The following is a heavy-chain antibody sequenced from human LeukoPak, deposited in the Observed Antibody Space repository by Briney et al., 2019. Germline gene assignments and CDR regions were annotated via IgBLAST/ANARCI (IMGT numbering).Heavy chain of an antibody. CDR1: GFTFSNYA. CDR2: ITGSGGNT. CDR3: AKWGDYDVLTGYYVSDY. J-gene: IGHJ4*02. V-gene: IGHV3-23*01. Sequence: PGASLRLSCVASGFTFSNYAMSWVRQAPGKGLEWVSAITGSGGNTYYADSVKGRFTISRGNSKNTVFLQMNSLRAEDTAVYYCAKWGDYDVLTGYYVSDYWGQGTLVTVSS. D-gene: IGHD3-9*01.